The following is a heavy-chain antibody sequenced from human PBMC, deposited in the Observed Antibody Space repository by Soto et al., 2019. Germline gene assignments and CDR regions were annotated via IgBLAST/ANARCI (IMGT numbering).Heavy chain of an antibody. CDR2: IWYDGSNK. CDR3: ARVGWLRSGTFYYYYGMDV. V-gene: IGHV3-33*01. J-gene: IGHJ6*02. D-gene: IGHD5-12*01. Sequence: GGSLRLSCAASGFTFSSYGMHWVRQAPGKGLEWVAVIWYDGSNKYYADSVKGRFTISRDNSKNTLYLQMNSLRAEDTAVYYCARVGWLRSGTFYYYYGMDVWGQGTTVTVSS. CDR1: GFTFSSYG.